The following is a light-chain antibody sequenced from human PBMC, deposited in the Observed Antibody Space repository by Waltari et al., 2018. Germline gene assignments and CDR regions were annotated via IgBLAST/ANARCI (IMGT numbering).Light chain of an antibody. CDR1: SRDVGSYIH. CDR2: EVN. CDR3: SSYTGIRSVI. J-gene: IGLJ2*01. V-gene: IGLV2-8*01. Sequence: QSALTQPPSASGSPGQSVTISCSGSSRDVGSYIHVSCNQQHPGKAPRLIIYEVNKRPSGVPDRFSGSKSGNTASLTVSGLQSEDEAVYFCSSYTGIRSVIFGGGTHLSVL.